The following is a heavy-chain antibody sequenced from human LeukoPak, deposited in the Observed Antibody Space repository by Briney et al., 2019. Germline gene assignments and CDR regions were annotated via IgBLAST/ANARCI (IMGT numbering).Heavy chain of an antibody. D-gene: IGHD2-2*01. CDR3: ARDCQRVPGSTSCSSY. V-gene: IGHV3-7*01. Sequence: GGSLRLSCAASGFTFSSYSMNWVRQAPGKGLEWVANIKQDGSEKYYVDSVKGRFTISRDNAKKSLYLQMNSLRAEDTAVYYCARDCQRVPGSTSCSSYWGQGTLVTVSS. J-gene: IGHJ4*02. CDR1: GFTFSSYS. CDR2: IKQDGSEK.